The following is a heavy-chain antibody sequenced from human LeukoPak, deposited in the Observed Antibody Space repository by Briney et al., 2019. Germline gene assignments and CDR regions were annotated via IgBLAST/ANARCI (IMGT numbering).Heavy chain of an antibody. V-gene: IGHV4-30-2*01. J-gene: IGHJ4*02. CDR1: GGSISNGGYS. Sequence: SETLSLTCTVSGGSISNGGYSWSWIRQPTGKGLEWIGYVYHSGSTYYNASLKSRVTISIDRSNNQLSLKLSSVTAADTAVYYCARQTYGDYSFDYRGQGTLVTVSS. CDR2: VYHSGST. D-gene: IGHD4-17*01. CDR3: ARQTYGDYSFDY.